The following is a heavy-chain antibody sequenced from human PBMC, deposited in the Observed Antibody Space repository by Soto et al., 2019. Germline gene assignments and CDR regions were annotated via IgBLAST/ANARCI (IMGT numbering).Heavy chain of an antibody. V-gene: IGHV5-51*01. D-gene: IGHD2-2*02. J-gene: IGHJ4*02. CDR2: IYPGDSDT. CDR1: GYSFTSYW. Sequence: GESLKISCKGSGYSFTSYWIGWVRQMPGKGLEWMGIIYPGDSDTRYSPSFQGQVTISADKSISTAYLQWSSLKASDTAMYYCARKPRYCSSTSCYIFAYWGQGTQVTVSS. CDR3: ARKPRYCSSTSCYIFAY.